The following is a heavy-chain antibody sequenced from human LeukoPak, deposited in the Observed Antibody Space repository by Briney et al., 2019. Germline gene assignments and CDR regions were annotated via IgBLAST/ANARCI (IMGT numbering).Heavy chain of an antibody. J-gene: IGHJ4*02. V-gene: IGHV3-23*01. CDR3: AAVPMGGYDSSGHKEDY. CDR1: GFTFSSYA. Sequence: GGSLRLSCAASGFTFSSYAMSWVRQAPGKGLEWVSAISGCGGSTYYADSVKGRFTISRDNSKNTLYLQMNSLRAEDTAVYYCAAVPMGGYDSSGHKEDYWGQGTLVTVSS. D-gene: IGHD3-22*01. CDR2: ISGCGGST.